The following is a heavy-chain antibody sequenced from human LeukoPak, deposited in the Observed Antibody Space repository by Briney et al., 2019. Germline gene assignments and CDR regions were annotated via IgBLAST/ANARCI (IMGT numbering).Heavy chain of an antibody. D-gene: IGHD3-10*01. V-gene: IGHV4-59*01. CDR1: GGSISSYY. Sequence: SETLSLTCTVSGGSISSYYWSWIRQPPGKGLEWIGYIYYSGSTNYNPSPKSRVTISVDTSKNQFSLKLSSVTAADTAVYYCARGGGYYGSGTDFDYWGQGTLVTVSS. CDR3: ARGGGYYGSGTDFDY. J-gene: IGHJ4*02. CDR2: IYYSGST.